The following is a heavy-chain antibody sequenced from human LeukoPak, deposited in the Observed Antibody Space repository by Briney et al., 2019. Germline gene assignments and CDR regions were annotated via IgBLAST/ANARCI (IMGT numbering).Heavy chain of an antibody. D-gene: IGHD2-2*01. V-gene: IGHV3-23*01. J-gene: IGHJ5*01. CDR1: GFTFNNYA. Sequence: GGSLRLSCAASGFTFNNYAMSWVRQAPGKGPEWVSAISASGGTTYYADSVKGRFTISRDNSENTLFLQMNSLRAEDTAVYYCAKEPREYCSSTSCPNWFDSWGQGTLVTVSS. CDR3: AKEPREYCSSTSCPNWFDS. CDR2: ISASGGTT.